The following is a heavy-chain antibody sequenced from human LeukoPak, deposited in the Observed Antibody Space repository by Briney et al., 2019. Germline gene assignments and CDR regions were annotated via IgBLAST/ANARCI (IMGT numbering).Heavy chain of an antibody. CDR3: GRAGPVTKDHFIDV. J-gene: IGHJ6*03. D-gene: IGHD2-2*01. CDR1: GFTFTNYW. Sequence: GGSLRLSCAVSGFTFTNYWMSWACQSPGKGLEWVANIYLDGSGAYYVDSVKGRFTISRDNAKNSLFLQMNSLSAEDTAVYYCGRAGPVTKDHFIDVWGKGTTVTMSS. V-gene: IGHV3-7*01. CDR2: IYLDGSGA.